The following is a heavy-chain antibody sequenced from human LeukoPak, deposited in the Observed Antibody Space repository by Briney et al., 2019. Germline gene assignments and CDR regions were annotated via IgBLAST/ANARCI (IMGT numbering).Heavy chain of an antibody. CDR1: GVSISSSSYY. CDR2: IYYSGGT. D-gene: IGHD1-26*01. CDR3: ARQIRGSYIFDY. V-gene: IGHV4-39*01. J-gene: IGHJ4*02. Sequence: RTSETLSLTCTVSGVSISSSSYYWGWIRQPPGKGLEWIGSIYYSGGTYYNPSLKSRVTISVDTSKNQFSLKLSSVTAADTAVYYCARQIRGSYIFDYWGQGTLVTVSS.